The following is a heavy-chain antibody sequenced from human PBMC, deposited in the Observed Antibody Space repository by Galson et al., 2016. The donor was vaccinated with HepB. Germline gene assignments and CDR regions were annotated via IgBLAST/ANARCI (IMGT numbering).Heavy chain of an antibody. J-gene: IGHJ4*02. CDR3: LRVVTPSGFDS. Sequence: PALVKPTQTLTLTCTFSGFSLTAENMCVSWIRQPPGKALEWLALIDWDGDQYYSTSLKTRLSISKDTSKNQVLLMMTNMDPVDTATYYCLRVVTPSGFDSWGQGTLVTVSS. CDR1: GFSLTAENMC. V-gene: IGHV2-70*01. CDR2: IDWDGDQ. D-gene: IGHD6-25*01.